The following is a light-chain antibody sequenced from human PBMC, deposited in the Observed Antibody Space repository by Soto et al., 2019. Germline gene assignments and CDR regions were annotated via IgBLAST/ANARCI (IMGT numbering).Light chain of an antibody. CDR3: QSYDSLSGSEV. CDR2: GIN. Sequence: QSVLTQPPSVSGAPGQRVTISCTGSSSNIGAGYDVHWYQQVPGTAPQLLIYGINNRPSGVPDRFSGSKSGTSASLAITGLQAEDEADYYCQSYDSLSGSEVFGGGTKLPVL. J-gene: IGLJ2*01. CDR1: SSNIGAGYD. V-gene: IGLV1-40*01.